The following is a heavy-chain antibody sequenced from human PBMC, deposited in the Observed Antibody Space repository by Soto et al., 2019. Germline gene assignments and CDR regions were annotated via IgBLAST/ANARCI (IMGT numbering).Heavy chain of an antibody. CDR2: ISAYNGNT. V-gene: IGHV1-18*01. J-gene: IGHJ4*02. CDR1: GYTFTSYG. CDR3: ARDLHRGGYYDSSGYYDY. Sequence: ASVKVSCKASGYTFTSYGISWVRQAPGQGLEWMGWISAYNGNTNYAQKLQGRVTMTTDTSTSTAYMELRSLRSDDTAVYYCARDLHRGGYYDSSGYYDYWGQGTLVTVSS. D-gene: IGHD3-22*01.